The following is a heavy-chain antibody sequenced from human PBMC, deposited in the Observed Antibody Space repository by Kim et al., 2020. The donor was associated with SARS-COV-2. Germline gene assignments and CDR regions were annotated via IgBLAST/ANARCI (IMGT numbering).Heavy chain of an antibody. D-gene: IGHD6-13*01. V-gene: IGHV4-59*01. CDR3: ARSGAQHLVDS. CDR2: IYYSGST. Sequence: SETLSLTCTVSGGSISSYYWSWIRQPPGKGLEWMGYIYYSGSTNYNPSPKSRVTISLDTSKNQSSLKLSPGTPADTAVYYCARSGAQHLVDSWGQGTLFT. CDR1: GGSISSYY. J-gene: IGHJ4*02.